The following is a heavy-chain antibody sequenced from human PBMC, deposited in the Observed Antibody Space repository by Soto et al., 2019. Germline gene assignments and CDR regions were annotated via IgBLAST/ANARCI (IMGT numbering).Heavy chain of an antibody. V-gene: IGHV3-74*03. CDR2: VTADGSVA. D-gene: IGHD2-21*01. CDR1: GLTFRGIG. J-gene: IGHJ4*02. Sequence: EVQLVESGGGLVQPGKSRRLSWAASGLTFRGIGMHWLRQAPGKGRGGVSRVTADGSVAKYVDSVKGRLPISRENAKNTLFLPMKCLRAADTAVSYCVRDLQLWRLDSWGQGTLVTVSS. CDR3: VRDLQLWRLDS.